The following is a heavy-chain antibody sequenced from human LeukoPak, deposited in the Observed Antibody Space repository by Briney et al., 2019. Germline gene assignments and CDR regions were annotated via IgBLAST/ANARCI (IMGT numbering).Heavy chain of an antibody. D-gene: IGHD6-19*01. J-gene: IGHJ4*02. CDR2: IYYSGST. CDR3: ARATSEAVAGIDY. CDR1: GGSFRNYY. Sequence: PSETLSLTCTVSGGSFRNYYWTWIRQPPGKGLEWIEYIYYSGSTNYNPSLKSRVTISLDTSKNRFSLKLSSVTAADTAVYYCARATSEAVAGIDYWGQGTLVTVSS. V-gene: IGHV4-59*01.